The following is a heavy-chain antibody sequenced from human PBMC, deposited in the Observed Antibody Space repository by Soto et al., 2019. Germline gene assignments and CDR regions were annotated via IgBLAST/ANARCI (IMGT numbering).Heavy chain of an antibody. CDR2: IYYSGTT. V-gene: IGHV4-39*01. J-gene: IGHJ6*02. D-gene: IGHD2-2*02. CDR3: ARNGIRPFYNYYGRYG. CDR1: CGSINSSSYY. Sequence: SETVSLTCRVSCGSINSSSYYWGWIRQPPGMGLEWIGSIYYSGTTYYNPSLKSRVTISVDTSKNQFSLKLNSVTAADTAVYYCARNGIRPFYNYYGRYGWGQGTTVTVSS.